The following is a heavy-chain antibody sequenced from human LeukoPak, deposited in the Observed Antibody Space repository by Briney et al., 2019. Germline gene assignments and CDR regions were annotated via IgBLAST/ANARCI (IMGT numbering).Heavy chain of an antibody. V-gene: IGHV3-15*07. Sequence: MAGGSLRLSCVVSGIIFRDAWMNWVRQTPGKGLEWVGRIKSKVDGGTTDYAAPVKGRFTISRDDSKNTLYLQMSSLKTEDTAIYYCTKDPPLTGGVYSAHWDQGTLVTVSS. J-gene: IGHJ4*02. CDR1: GIIFRDAW. CDR2: IKSKVDGGTT. CDR3: TKDPPLTGGVYSAH. D-gene: IGHD7-27*01.